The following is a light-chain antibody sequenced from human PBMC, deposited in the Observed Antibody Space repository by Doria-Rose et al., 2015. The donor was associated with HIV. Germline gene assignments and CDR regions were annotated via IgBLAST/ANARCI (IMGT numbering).Light chain of an antibody. J-gene: IGKJ1*01. Sequence: TQSPGTLSLSPGERATLSCMARQSFSSTYLHWHQQKPGQAPSLLIYDGSTKATGIPDRFSDSESGTDFTLTINRLEPEDFALYYCHQYGTSWTFGQGTKVEI. CDR1: QSFSSTY. CDR2: DGS. CDR3: HQYGTSWT. V-gene: IGKV3-20*01.